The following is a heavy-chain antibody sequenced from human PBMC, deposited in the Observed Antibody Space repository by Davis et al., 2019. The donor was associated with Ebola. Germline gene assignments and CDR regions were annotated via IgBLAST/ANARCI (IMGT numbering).Heavy chain of an antibody. CDR2: ISSSSSYI. D-gene: IGHD1-20*01. Sequence: GESLKISCAASGFTFSSYSMNWVRQAPGKGLEWVSSISSSSSYIYYADSVKGRFTISRDNSKNTLYLQMNSLRAEDTAVYYCARGEEGYNWNPGTYYYYYGVDVWGQGTTVTVS. J-gene: IGHJ6*02. V-gene: IGHV3-21*01. CDR3: ARGEEGYNWNPGTYYYYYGVDV. CDR1: GFTFSSYS.